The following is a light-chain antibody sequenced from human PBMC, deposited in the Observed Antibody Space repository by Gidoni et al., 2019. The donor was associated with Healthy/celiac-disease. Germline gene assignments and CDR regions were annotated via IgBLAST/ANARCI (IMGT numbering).Light chain of an antibody. V-gene: IGKV1-33*01. CDR2: DAS. CDR1: QDISNY. J-gene: IGKJ3*01. CDR3: QQALV. Sequence: DIKMTQSPSSLSASVGDRVTITCQASQDISNYLHWYQQKPGKAPKLLIYDASNLETGVPSRFSGSGSGTDFTFTISSLQPEDIATYYCQQALVFXPXTKVDIK.